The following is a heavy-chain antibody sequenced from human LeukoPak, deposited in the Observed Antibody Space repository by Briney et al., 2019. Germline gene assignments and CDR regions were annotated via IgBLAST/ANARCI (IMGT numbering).Heavy chain of an antibody. Sequence: PGGSLRLSCAASGFTFSSYSMNWVRQAPGKGLEWVSSISSSSSYIYYADSVKGRFTISRDNAKNSLYLQMNSLRAEDTAVYYCARVPVVVTAIVDYWGQGTLVTVSS. CDR2: ISSSSSYI. V-gene: IGHV3-21*01. J-gene: IGHJ4*02. CDR1: GFTFSSYS. D-gene: IGHD2-21*02. CDR3: ARVPVVVTAIVDY.